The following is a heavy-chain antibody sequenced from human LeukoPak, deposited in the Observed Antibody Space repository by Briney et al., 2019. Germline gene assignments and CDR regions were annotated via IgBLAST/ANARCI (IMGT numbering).Heavy chain of an antibody. CDR2: IYYSGST. CDR3: ARVRAPLGYCSSTSCYLGFDP. V-gene: IGHV4-59*12. CDR1: GGSISSYY. J-gene: IGHJ5*02. Sequence: SETLSLTCTVSGGSISSYYWSWIRQPPGKGLEWIGYIYYSGSTNYNPSLKSRVTISVDTSKNQFSLKLSSVTAADTAVYYCARVRAPLGYCSSTSCYLGFDPWGQGTLVTVSS. D-gene: IGHD2-2*01.